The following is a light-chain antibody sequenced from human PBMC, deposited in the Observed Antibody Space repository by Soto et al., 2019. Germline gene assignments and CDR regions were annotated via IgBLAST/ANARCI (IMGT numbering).Light chain of an antibody. CDR2: GVF. J-gene: IGKJ1*01. Sequence: EVVMTQSPATLSVSPGERATLSCRASQGVNRNLAWYHHKPGQAPRLVTYGVFTRATGIPGRFSGGWSGTEFTLTINGLQSEDFGVYYCHQYNNWPRTFGQGTKVDIK. V-gene: IGKV3-15*01. CDR3: HQYNNWPRT. CDR1: QGVNRN.